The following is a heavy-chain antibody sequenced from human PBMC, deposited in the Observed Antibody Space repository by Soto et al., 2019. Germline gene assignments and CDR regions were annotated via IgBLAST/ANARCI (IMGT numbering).Heavy chain of an antibody. CDR1: GYTFTSYG. CDR3: ARDRYCSGGSCYYYYFGLDV. CDR2: IRAYNGNT. Sequence: ASVKVSCKASGYTFTSYGISWVRQAPGQGLEWMGWIRAYNGNTNYAQRFQGRVTITADESTSTAYMELSSLRSEDTAVYYCARDRYCSGGSCYYYYFGLDVWGQGTTVTVSS. J-gene: IGHJ6*02. V-gene: IGHV1-18*01. D-gene: IGHD2-15*01.